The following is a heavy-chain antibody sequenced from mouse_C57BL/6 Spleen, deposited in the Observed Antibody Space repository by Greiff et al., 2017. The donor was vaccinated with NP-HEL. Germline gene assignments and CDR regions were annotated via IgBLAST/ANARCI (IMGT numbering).Heavy chain of an antibody. J-gene: IGHJ1*03. CDR1: GYSFTDYN. Sequence: VQLKESGPELVKPGASVKISCKASGYSFTDYNMNWVKQSNGKSLEWIGVINPNYGTTSYNQKFKGKATLTVDQSSSTAYMQLNSLTSEDSAVYYCARWENYYGSSYRWYFDVWGTGTTVTVSS. CDR2: INPNYGTT. CDR3: ARWENYYGSSYRWYFDV. V-gene: IGHV1-39*01. D-gene: IGHD1-1*01.